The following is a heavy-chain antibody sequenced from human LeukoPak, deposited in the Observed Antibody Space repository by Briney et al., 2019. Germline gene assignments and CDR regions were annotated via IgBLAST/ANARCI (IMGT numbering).Heavy chain of an antibody. Sequence: TGGSLRLSCAASGFTFTDAWIGWVRQMPGKGLEWMGIIYPGDSDTRYSPSFQGQVTISADKSISTAYLQWSSLKASDTAMYYCARHPVAAAGTNPYGMDVWGQGTTVTVSS. CDR2: IYPGDSDT. V-gene: IGHV5-51*01. D-gene: IGHD6-13*01. CDR1: GFTFTDAW. CDR3: ARHPVAAAGTNPYGMDV. J-gene: IGHJ6*02.